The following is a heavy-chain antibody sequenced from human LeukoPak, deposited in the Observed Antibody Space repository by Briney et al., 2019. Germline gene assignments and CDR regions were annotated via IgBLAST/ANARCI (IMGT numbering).Heavy chain of an antibody. CDR2: ISGSGGST. Sequence: PGGSLRLSCAASGFTFSSYGMSWVRQAPGKGLEWVSAISGSGGSTYYADSVKGRFTISRDNSKNTLYLQMNSLRAEDTAVYYCAKSTYSGSYSNFDYWGQGTLVTVSS. D-gene: IGHD1-26*01. CDR3: AKSTYSGSYSNFDY. J-gene: IGHJ4*02. V-gene: IGHV3-23*01. CDR1: GFTFSSYG.